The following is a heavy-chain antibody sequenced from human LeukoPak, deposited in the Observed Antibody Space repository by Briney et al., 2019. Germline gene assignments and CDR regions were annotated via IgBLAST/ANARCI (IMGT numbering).Heavy chain of an antibody. CDR1: GRSFSGYL. Sequence: SETLSLTCADYGRSFSGYLWIWVRQPPGKGLEWVGEINHSGNTNYNPSLESRVTISVDTSENQLSLKLTSVTAADTAVYYCAKQIHNAFDLWGQGTMVTVSS. D-gene: IGHD1/OR15-1a*01. J-gene: IGHJ3*01. V-gene: IGHV4-34*01. CDR3: AKQIHNAFDL. CDR2: INHSGNT.